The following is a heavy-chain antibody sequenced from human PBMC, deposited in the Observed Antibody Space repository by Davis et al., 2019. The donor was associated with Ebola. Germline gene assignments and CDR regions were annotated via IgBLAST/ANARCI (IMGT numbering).Heavy chain of an antibody. CDR3: VKDFWSDDPGY. D-gene: IGHD3-3*01. V-gene: IGHV1-18*01. CDR2: SHPSNGNT. J-gene: IGHJ4*02. CDR1: GYTFTSYG. Sequence: ASVKVSCKASGYTFTSYGITWVRQAPGQGLEWMGWSHPSNGNTHYAQKLQGRVTMTTDTSTSTAYMELRSLRNDDTAMYYCVKDFWSDDPGYWGQGTLVTVSS.